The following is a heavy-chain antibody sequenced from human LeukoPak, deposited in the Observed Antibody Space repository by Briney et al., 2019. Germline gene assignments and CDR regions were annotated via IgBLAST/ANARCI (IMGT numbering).Heavy chain of an antibody. CDR1: GYTFTGYY. J-gene: IGHJ4*02. CDR2: INPNSGGT. CDR3: ARVYRERSYFDY. V-gene: IGHV1-2*02. D-gene: IGHD4-11*01. Sequence: GASVKVSCKASGYTFTGYYMHWVRQAPGQGLEWMGWINPNSGGTNYAQKFQGRVTITRDTSASTAYMALSSLRFEDTAIYYCARVYRERSYFDYWGQGTLVTVSS.